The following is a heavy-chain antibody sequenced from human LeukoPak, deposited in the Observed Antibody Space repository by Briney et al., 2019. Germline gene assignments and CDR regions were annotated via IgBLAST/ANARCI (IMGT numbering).Heavy chain of an antibody. D-gene: IGHD3-22*01. V-gene: IGHV3-23*01. CDR1: GITLSNYG. J-gene: IGHJ4*02. CDR3: AKRGVVIRVILVGFHKEAYYFDS. CDR2: ISGSGGGT. Sequence: GGSLRLSCAVSGITLSNYGMSWVRQAPGKGLEWVAGISGSGGGTNYADSVKGRFTISRDNARNTLYLQMNSLRVEDTAAYFCAKRGVVIRVILVGFHKEAYYFDSWGQGALVTVSS.